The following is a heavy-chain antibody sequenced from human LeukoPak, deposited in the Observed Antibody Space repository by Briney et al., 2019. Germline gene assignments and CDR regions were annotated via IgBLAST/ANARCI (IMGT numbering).Heavy chain of an antibody. Sequence: PGGSLRLSCAASRFTFSNYWMHWVRQAPGKGLVWVPRINSDGSSTSYADSVKGRFTISRDNAKNTLYLQMNSLRAEDTAVYYCARVSSGSYFGYYYYYMDVWGKGTTVTVSS. D-gene: IGHD1-26*01. CDR3: ARVSSGSYFGYYYYYMDV. V-gene: IGHV3-74*01. CDR1: RFTFSNYW. J-gene: IGHJ6*03. CDR2: INSDGSST.